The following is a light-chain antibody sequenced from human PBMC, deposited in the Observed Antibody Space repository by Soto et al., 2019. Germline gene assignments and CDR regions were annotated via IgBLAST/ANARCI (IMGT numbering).Light chain of an antibody. V-gene: IGKV2-24*01. CDR1: QSLVHSDGNTY. J-gene: IGKJ1*01. Sequence: DVVMTQTPLSSPVTLGQSASISCRSSQSLVHSDGNTYLSWLHQRPGQPPRLRIHTISNRFSGVTRISSGSGAVTDFTLRISTVEAEDGGISYCKHATHFPRTVGKGTKVEIK. CDR3: KHATHFPRT. CDR2: TIS.